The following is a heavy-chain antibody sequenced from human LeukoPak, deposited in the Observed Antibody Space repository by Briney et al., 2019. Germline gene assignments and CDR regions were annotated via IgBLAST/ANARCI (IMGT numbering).Heavy chain of an antibody. Sequence: GGSLRLSCSASRFTFSTYPMHWVRQAPGKGLEYVSAITSNGGSTYYADSVKGRFTISRDNSKNTVYLQMNSLRAEDTAVYYCARDRSYGDFAWGYWGQGTLVTVSS. CDR1: RFTFSTYP. D-gene: IGHD4-17*01. CDR2: ITSNGGST. J-gene: IGHJ4*02. CDR3: ARDRSYGDFAWGY. V-gene: IGHV3-64*04.